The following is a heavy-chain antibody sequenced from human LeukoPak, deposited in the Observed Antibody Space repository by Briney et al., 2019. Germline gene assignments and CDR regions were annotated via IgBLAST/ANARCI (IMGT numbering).Heavy chain of an antibody. CDR1: GFTFSTYW. CDR3: ARGTSRYYYYGMDV. Sequence: PGGSLRLSCAASGFTFSTYWMSWVRQAPGKGLEWVANIKQDGSDRYYVDSVKGRFTISRDNAKNSLYLQMNSLRAEDTALYHCARGTSRYYYYGMDVWGQGITVTVSS. V-gene: IGHV3-7*03. CDR2: IKQDGSDR. J-gene: IGHJ6*02. D-gene: IGHD3-9*01.